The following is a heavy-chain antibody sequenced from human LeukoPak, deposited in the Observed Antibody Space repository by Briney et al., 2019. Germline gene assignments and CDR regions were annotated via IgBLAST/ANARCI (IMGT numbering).Heavy chain of an antibody. Sequence: GGSLRLSCAASGFSFSNNWMSWVRQAPGKGLEWVANIKQDGSEKYYVDSVKGRFTISRDNAKNSLYLQMNSLRAEDTAVYYCASLYYYDSSGYYDDAFDIWGQGTMVTVSS. D-gene: IGHD3-22*01. CDR3: ASLYYYDSSGYYDDAFDI. V-gene: IGHV3-7*05. CDR1: GFSFSNNW. CDR2: IKQDGSEK. J-gene: IGHJ3*02.